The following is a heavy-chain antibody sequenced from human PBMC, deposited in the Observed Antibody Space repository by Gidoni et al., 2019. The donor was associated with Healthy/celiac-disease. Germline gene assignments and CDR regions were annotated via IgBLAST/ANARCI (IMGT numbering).Heavy chain of an antibody. CDR2: IDYSGST. Sequence: LQLQESAPGLVQPSETLSLTCTVSGGSISSSSYYWGWLRQPPGEGLEWIGGIDYSGSTYYNPSLKSRVTISVETSKNQFSRKLSSVTAADTAVYYCARLTAARYFDYWGQGTLVTVSS. CDR3: ARLTAARYFDY. CDR1: GGSISSSSYY. D-gene: IGHD6-6*01. V-gene: IGHV4-39*01. J-gene: IGHJ4*02.